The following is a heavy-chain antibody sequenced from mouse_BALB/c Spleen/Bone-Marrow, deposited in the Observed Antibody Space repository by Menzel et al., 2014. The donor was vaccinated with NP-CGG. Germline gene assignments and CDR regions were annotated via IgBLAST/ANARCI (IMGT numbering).Heavy chain of an antibody. Sequence: QVQLKDSGAELARPGASVKMSCKASGYTFTTYPMNWVKQRPGQGLEWIAYINPSSGFTNYNQKFKDKATLTADKSSSTAYMQLSSLTSEDSAVYYCTRRAAYYFDYWGQGTALTVSS. CDR3: TRRAAYYFDY. CDR1: GYTFTTYP. CDR2: INPSSGFT. J-gene: IGHJ2*01. V-gene: IGHV1-4*01. D-gene: IGHD3-3*01.